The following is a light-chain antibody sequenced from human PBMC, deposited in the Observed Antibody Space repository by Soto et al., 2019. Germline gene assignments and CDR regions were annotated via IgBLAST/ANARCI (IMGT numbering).Light chain of an antibody. J-gene: IGKJ5*01. V-gene: IGKV3-11*01. Sequence: EIVMTQSPVTLSVSPGERATLYCRASQSVSSNLAWYQQKPGQAPRLLISYASSRATGIPARFSGSGSGTDFTLTISSLEPEDFAVYYCQQRSNWPPAITFGQGTRLEIK. CDR1: QSVSSN. CDR2: YAS. CDR3: QQRSNWPPAIT.